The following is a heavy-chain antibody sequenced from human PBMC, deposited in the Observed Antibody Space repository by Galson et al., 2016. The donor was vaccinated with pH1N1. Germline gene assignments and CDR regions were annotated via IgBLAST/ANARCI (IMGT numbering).Heavy chain of an antibody. Sequence: TLSLPCTVSGGSISSGGYYWSWIRQHPGKGLEWIGYIYYSGSTYYNPSLKSRVIISVDTSKNQFSLKLTSVTAADTAVYYCARDPRELSPTFGTFDIWGQGTMVAVSS. CDR2: IYYSGST. CDR1: GGSISSGGYY. D-gene: IGHD3-10*01. J-gene: IGHJ3*02. CDR3: ARDPRELSPTFGTFDI. V-gene: IGHV4-31*03.